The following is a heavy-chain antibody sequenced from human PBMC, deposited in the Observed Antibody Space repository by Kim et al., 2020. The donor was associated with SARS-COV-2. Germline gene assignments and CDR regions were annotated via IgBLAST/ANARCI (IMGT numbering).Heavy chain of an antibody. D-gene: IGHD3-3*01. V-gene: IGHV4-34*01. CDR3: ARGGGYYDFWSGYLSGMAV. CDR2: INHSGST. Sequence: SETLSLTCAVYGGSFSGYYWSWIRQPPGKGLEWIGEINHSGSTNYNPSLKSRVTISVDTSKNQFSLKLSSVTAADTAVYYCARGGGYYDFWSGYLSGMAV. J-gene: IGHJ6*01. CDR1: GGSFSGYY.